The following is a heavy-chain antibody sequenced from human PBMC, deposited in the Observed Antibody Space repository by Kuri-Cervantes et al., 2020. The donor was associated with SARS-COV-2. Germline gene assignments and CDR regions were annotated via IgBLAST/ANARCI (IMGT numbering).Heavy chain of an antibody. CDR2: IYTSGST. J-gene: IGHJ5*02. V-gene: IGHV4-61*09. CDR3: ARDIEDGYNRNWFDP. D-gene: IGHD5-24*01. CDR1: GGSISSGSYY. Sequence: SETLSLTCTVSGGSISSGSYYWSWIRQPAGKGLEWIGYIYTSGSTNYNPSLKSRVTISVDTSKNQFSLKLSSVTAADTALYYCARDIEDGYNRNWFDPWGQGTLVTVSS.